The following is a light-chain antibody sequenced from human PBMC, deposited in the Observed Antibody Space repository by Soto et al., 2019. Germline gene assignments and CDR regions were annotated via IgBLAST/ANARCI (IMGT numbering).Light chain of an antibody. Sequence: DIQMTLSLSTLSASVGDRVTITCRASQSISSWLAWYQQKPGKAPKLLIYKASTLKSGVPSRFSGSGSGTEFTLTISSLQPDDFATYYCQHYNSYSEAFGQGTKVDVK. V-gene: IGKV1-5*03. J-gene: IGKJ1*01. CDR1: QSISSW. CDR2: KAS. CDR3: QHYNSYSEA.